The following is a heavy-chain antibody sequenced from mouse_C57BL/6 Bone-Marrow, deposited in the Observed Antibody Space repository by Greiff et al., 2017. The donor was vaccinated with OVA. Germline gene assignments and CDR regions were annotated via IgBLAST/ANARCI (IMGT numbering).Heavy chain of an antibody. D-gene: IGHD4-1*01. CDR2: ISSGSSTI. J-gene: IGHJ3*01. V-gene: IGHV5-17*01. CDR3: ARPMGPAWFAY. Sequence: EVQLVESGGGLVKPGGSLKLSCAASGFTFSDYGMHWVRQAPEKGLEWVAYISSGSSTIYYADTVKGRFTISRDNAKNTLFLQMTRLRSEDTAMYYCARPMGPAWFAYWGQGTLVTVSA. CDR1: GFTFSDYG.